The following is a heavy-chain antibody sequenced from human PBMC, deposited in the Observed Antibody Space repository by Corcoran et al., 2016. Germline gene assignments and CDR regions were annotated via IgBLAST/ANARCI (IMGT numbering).Heavy chain of an antibody. Sequence: EVQLVESGGGLVQPGGSLRLSCAASGFTFSSYSMNWVRQAPGKGLEWVSYISSSSSTIYYADSVKGRFTISRDNAKNSLYLQMNSLRDEDTAVYYCARDLLGSGDYHASYYGMDVWGQGTTVTVSS. J-gene: IGHJ6*02. V-gene: IGHV3-48*02. D-gene: IGHD4-17*01. CDR2: ISSSSSTI. CDR1: GFTFSSYS. CDR3: ARDLLGSGDYHASYYGMDV.